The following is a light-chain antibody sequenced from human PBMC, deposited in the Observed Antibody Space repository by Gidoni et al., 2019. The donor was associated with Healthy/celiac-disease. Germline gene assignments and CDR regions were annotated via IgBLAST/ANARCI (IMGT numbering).Light chain of an antibody. CDR1: QSVSSY. Sequence: IVLTHSPAPISLSPGERATLSCRASQSVSSYLAWYQQKPGQAPRLLIYDASNRATGIPARFSGSGSGTDFTLTLSSLEPEDFAVYYCQQRSNWPLFTFGPGTKVDIK. V-gene: IGKV3-11*01. CDR2: DAS. J-gene: IGKJ3*01. CDR3: QQRSNWPLFT.